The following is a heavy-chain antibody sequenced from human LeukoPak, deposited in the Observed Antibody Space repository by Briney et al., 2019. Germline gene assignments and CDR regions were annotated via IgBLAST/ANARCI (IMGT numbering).Heavy chain of an antibody. D-gene: IGHD3/OR15-3a*01. Sequence: SETLSLTCAVYGGSFSGYYWNWIRQPPGKGLEWIGEISHSGSTNYNPSLKSRVTISIDTSKNQFSLKLSSVTAADTAVYYCARDWSYYGVDVWGKGTTVTVSS. J-gene: IGHJ6*04. CDR1: GGSFSGYY. CDR3: ARDWSYYGVDV. CDR2: ISHSGST. V-gene: IGHV4-34*01.